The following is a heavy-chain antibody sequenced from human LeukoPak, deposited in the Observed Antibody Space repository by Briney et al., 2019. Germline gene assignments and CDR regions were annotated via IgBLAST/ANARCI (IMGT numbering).Heavy chain of an antibody. D-gene: IGHD6-13*01. Sequence: PGGSLRLSCAASGFTFSSYGMSWVRQAPGKGLEWVSAISGSGGSTYYADSVKGRFTISRDNSKNTLYLQMNSLRAEDTAVYYCARGGYSSSWYRGDWFDPWGQGTLVTVSS. J-gene: IGHJ5*02. CDR3: ARGGYSSSWYRGDWFDP. V-gene: IGHV3-23*01. CDR1: GFTFSSYG. CDR2: ISGSGGST.